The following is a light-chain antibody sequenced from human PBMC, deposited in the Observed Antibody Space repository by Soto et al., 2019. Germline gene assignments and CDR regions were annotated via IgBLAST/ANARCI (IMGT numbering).Light chain of an antibody. CDR1: SGHSNYA. V-gene: IGLV4-69*01. CDR3: QTCGPGVV. Sequence: QSVMTQSPSASASLGASVKLTCTLSSGHSNYAIAWHQQQPEKGPRFLMQVISDGSHRKGDGIPDRFSGSTSGAERYLTISSLQSEDEADYYCQTCGPGVVFGGGTKLTVL. J-gene: IGLJ2*01. CDR2: VISDGSH.